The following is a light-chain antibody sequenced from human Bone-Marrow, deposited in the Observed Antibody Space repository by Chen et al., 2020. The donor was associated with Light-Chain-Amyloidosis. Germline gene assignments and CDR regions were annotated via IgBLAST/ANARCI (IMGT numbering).Light chain of an antibody. CDR3: QQYDSLPLT. CDR1: QDIDNY. J-gene: IGKJ4*01. Sequence: DIQMTQSPSSLSASVGDRVTITCQANQDIDNYLNWYQQKPGKAPNLLIYDASNLETGVPSRFSGRGSGTHFTLTISSLQPEDFATYFCQQYDSLPLTFGGGTKIE. V-gene: IGKV1-33*01. CDR2: DAS.